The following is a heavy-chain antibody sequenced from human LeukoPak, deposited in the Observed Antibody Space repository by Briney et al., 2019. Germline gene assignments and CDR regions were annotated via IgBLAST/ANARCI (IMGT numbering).Heavy chain of an antibody. J-gene: IGHJ6*04. V-gene: IGHV3-30*04. CDR1: GFTFSSYA. D-gene: IGHD2-21*02. Sequence: GGSLRLSCAASGFTFSSYAMHWVRQAPGKGLEWVAIISYDGSDKHYADSVKGRFTISRDNSKNTVYLQMNRLREGDTAVYYCARARVTSTLKNSYYYVMDVWGEGTTVTVSS. CDR2: ISYDGSDK. CDR3: ARARVTSTLKNSYYYVMDV.